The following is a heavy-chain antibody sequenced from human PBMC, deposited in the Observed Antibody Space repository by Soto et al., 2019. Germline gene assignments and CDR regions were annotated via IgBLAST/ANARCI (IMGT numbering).Heavy chain of an antibody. V-gene: IGHV5-51*01. CDR1: GYSFTSYW. CDR3: ARHRDEQWLSVGGSFDP. J-gene: IGHJ5*02. Sequence: GESLKISCKGSGYSFTSYWIGWVRQMPGKGLEWMGIIYPGDSDTRYSPSFQGQVTISADKSISTAYLQWSSLKASDTAMYYCARHRDEQWLSVGGSFDPWGQGTLVTVSS. D-gene: IGHD6-19*01. CDR2: IYPGDSDT.